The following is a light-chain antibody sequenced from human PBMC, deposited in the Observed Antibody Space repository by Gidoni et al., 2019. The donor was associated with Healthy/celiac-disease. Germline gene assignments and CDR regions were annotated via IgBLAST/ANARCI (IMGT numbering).Light chain of an antibody. Sequence: DIQMTQSPSSLSASVGDRVTITCRASQSISSYLNWYQQKPGKAPKILIYAASSLQSGVPSRFSGSGSCTDFTLTISSLQPEDVATDYCQQSYSTPFTFXPXTKVXIK. CDR3: QQSYSTPFT. CDR2: AAS. J-gene: IGKJ3*01. CDR1: QSISSY. V-gene: IGKV1-39*01.